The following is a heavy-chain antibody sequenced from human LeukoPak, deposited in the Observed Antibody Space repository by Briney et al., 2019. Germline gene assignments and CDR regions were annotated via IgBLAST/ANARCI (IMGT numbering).Heavy chain of an antibody. V-gene: IGHV3-7*01. J-gene: IGHJ4*02. CDR2: IKQDGSEK. CDR3: ARDSIVGAYYFDY. D-gene: IGHD1-26*01. Sequence: GGSLRLSCAASGFTFSSYEMSWVRQAPGKGLEWVANIKQDGSEKYYVDSVKGRFTISRDNAKNSLYLQMNSLRAEDTAVYYCARDSIVGAYYFDYWGQGTLVTVSS. CDR1: GFTFSSYE.